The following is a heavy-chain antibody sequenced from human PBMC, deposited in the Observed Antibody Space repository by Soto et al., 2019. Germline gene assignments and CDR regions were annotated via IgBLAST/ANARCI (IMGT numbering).Heavy chain of an antibody. J-gene: IGHJ5*02. CDR1: GGSISSGDYY. CDR2: IYYSGST. V-gene: IGHV4-31*03. D-gene: IGHD3-3*01. Sequence: QVQLQESGPGLVNPSQTLSLTCTVSGGSISSGDYYWSWIRQNPGKGLEWIGYIYYSGSTYYNQCLMSRVTISVDTSKNQFSLKLSSVTAADTAVYYCARWWSGSRQGFDPWGQGTLVTVSS. CDR3: ARWWSGSRQGFDP.